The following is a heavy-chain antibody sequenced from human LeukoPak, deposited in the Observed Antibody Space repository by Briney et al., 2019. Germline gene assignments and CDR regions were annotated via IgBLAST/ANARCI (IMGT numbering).Heavy chain of an antibody. CDR1: GFTFRTYA. Sequence: GGSLRLSCETSGFTFRTYAMNWVRQAPGKGLEWVSSMGGSGTSIYYADSVKGRFTISRDNSKNTLYLQMNGLRAEDTAVYYCAKDRRGNAPRGAFDIWGQGTMVTVSS. CDR2: MGGSGTSI. CDR3: AKDRRGNAPRGAFDI. V-gene: IGHV3-21*04. D-gene: IGHD1-1*01. J-gene: IGHJ3*02.